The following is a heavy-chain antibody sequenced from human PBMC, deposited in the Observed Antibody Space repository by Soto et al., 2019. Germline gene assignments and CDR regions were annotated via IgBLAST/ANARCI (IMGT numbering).Heavy chain of an antibody. CDR2: IYYSGST. CDR1: GGSISDNY. D-gene: IGHD2-21*02. J-gene: IGHJ6*02. V-gene: IGHV4-59*01. CDR3: ARCGGDCYSNGMDV. Sequence: TLSLTCTVSGGSISDNYWSWIRQPPGKGLEWIGYIYYSGSTNYNPSLKSRVTISVGTSKKQFSLKLSSVTAADTAVYYCARCGGDCYSNGMDVWGQGTTVTVSS.